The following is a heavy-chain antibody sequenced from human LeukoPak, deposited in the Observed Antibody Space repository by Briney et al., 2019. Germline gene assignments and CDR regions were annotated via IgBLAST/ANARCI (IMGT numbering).Heavy chain of an antibody. J-gene: IGHJ4*02. Sequence: GGSLRLSCAASGFTFSSYGMHWVRQAPGKGLEWVSAISGSGGSTYYADSVKGRFTISRDNSKNTLYLQMNSLRAEDTAVYYCAKGGGYCSGVSCYWSPLYDYWGQGTLVTVSS. CDR3: AKGGGYCSGVSCYWSPLYDY. V-gene: IGHV3-23*01. D-gene: IGHD2-15*01. CDR2: ISGSGGST. CDR1: GFTFSSYG.